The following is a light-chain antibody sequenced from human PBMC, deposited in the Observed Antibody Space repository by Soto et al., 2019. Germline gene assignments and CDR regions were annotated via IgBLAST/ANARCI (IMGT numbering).Light chain of an antibody. CDR1: ENIRNY. CDR3: QQSFFAFPT. V-gene: IGKV1-39*01. CDR2: GAS. Sequence: DLQMTQSPSSLSAFVGDRVSITCRASENIRNYLNWYQQKPGKAPKVLIFGASTLQSGVPSRFSGRRSGTDFTLIISNLQPDDSATYFCQQSFFAFPTFGQGTKVEVK. J-gene: IGKJ1*01.